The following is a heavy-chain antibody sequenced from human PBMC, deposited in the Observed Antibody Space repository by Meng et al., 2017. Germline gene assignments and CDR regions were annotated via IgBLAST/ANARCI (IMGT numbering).Heavy chain of an antibody. CDR2: INWNGGST. J-gene: IGHJ6*02. Sequence: GSLRLSCAASGFTFDDYGMSWVRQAPGKGLEWVSGINWNGGSTGYADSVKGRFTISRDNAKNSLYLQMNSLRAEDTAFYHCAIAGGNDYPTTFLYYYRMDVWGQGTTVTVSS. D-gene: IGHD5-12*01. CDR1: GFTFDDYG. V-gene: IGHV3-20*01. CDR3: AIAGGNDYPTTFLYYYRMDV.